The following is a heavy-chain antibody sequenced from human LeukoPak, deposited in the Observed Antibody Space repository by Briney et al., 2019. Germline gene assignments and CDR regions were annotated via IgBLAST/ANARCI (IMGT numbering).Heavy chain of an antibody. CDR1: GFTFSDYY. J-gene: IGHJ4*02. CDR2: ISSSGSTI. Sequence: GGSLRLSCAASGFTFSDYYMSWIRQAPGKGLEWISYISSSGSTIHYADSVKGRFTISRDNAKNSLNLQMNSLRAEDTAFYYCAREPSSSWHPYFDYWGQGTLVIVSS. D-gene: IGHD6-13*01. V-gene: IGHV3-11*01. CDR3: AREPSSSWHPYFDY.